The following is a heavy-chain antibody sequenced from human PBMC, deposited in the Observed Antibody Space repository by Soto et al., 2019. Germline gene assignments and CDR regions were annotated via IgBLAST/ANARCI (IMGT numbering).Heavy chain of an antibody. J-gene: IGHJ6*02. D-gene: IGHD2-15*01. CDR3: ARVHCSAGTCLDGLDF. CDR1: GDSVSSNGAC. Sequence: SQTLSLTCVISGDSVSSNGACWNWIRQSPSRGLQWLGRIYYRSKWFHDYAASVESRMAINPDTSRNQFSLHLNYVTPEDTAVYYCARVHCSAGTCLDGLDFWGQGTTVTVS. V-gene: IGHV6-1*01. CDR2: IYYRSKWFH.